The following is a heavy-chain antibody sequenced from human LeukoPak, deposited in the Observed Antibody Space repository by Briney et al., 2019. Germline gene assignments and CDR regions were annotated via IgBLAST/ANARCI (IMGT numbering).Heavy chain of an antibody. CDR2: IYYSGST. J-gene: IGHJ5*02. CDR3: ARHRAVAGTAWVEWFDP. CDR1: RGSISRYY. D-gene: IGHD6-19*01. V-gene: IGHV4-59*08. Sequence: LETPSLTCTVSRGSISRYYWSWIRQTPRKGLEWIGYIYYSGSTPYNPSPTSRVTISVDTSKSQFSLKLSSVTAADTAVYYCARHRAVAGTAWVEWFDPWGQGTLVTVSS.